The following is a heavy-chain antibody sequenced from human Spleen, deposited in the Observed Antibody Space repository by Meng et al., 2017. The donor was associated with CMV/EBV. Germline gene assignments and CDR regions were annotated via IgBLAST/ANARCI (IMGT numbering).Heavy chain of an antibody. Sequence: GESLKISCAASGFTFSSYAMHWVRQAPGKGLEWVSYISSSSSNIYYADSVKGRFTISRDNARNSLFLQMNSLRAEDTAIYYCARDAPGYDFWSGYGYWGQGTLVTVSS. CDR2: ISSSSSNI. CDR1: GFTFSSYA. V-gene: IGHV3-48*04. D-gene: IGHD3-3*01. CDR3: ARDAPGYDFWSGYGY. J-gene: IGHJ4*02.